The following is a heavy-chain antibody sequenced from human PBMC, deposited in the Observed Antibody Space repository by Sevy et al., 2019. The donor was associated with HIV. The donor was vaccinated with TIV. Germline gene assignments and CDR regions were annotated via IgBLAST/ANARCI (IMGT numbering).Heavy chain of an antibody. V-gene: IGHV3-48*01. CDR1: GFTFSSYS. Sequence: GGSLRLSCAASGFTFSSYSMNWVRQAPGKGLEWVSYISSSSSTIYYADSVKGRFTISRDNAKNSLYLQMNSLRAEDTAVYYCARVFYRTWFDPWGQGTLVTVSS. D-gene: IGHD1-26*01. J-gene: IGHJ5*02. CDR2: ISSSSSTI. CDR3: ARVFYRTWFDP.